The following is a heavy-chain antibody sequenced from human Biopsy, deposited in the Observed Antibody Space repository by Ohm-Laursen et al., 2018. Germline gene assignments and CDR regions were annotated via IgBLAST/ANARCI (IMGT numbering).Heavy chain of an antibody. J-gene: IGHJ4*02. CDR3: AIPQHYGDYQLRPQPFDY. CDR1: GYTLNELS. D-gene: IGHD4-17*01. V-gene: IGHV1-24*01. CDR2: FAPENGKT. Sequence: ATVKISCKVSGYTLNELSMHWVRQVPGKGLEWMGGFAPENGKTVYAQNFQARVSLTEDTSTDTAYMELRSLRSDDTAVYYCAIPQHYGDYQLRPQPFDYWGQGTLVTVSS.